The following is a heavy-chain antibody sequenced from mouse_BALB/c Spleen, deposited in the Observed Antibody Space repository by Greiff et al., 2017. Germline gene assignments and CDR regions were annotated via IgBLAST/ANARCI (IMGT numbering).Heavy chain of an antibody. J-gene: IGHJ1*01. V-gene: IGHV5-17*02. CDR1: GFTFSSFG. D-gene: IGHD2-10*02. CDR2: ISSGSSTI. CDR3: ARSKYGNFFYWYFDV. Sequence: EVQVVESGGGLVQPGGSRKLSCAASGFTFSSFGMHWVRQAPEKGLEWVAYISSGSSTIYYADTVKGRFTISRDNPKNTLFLQMTSLRSEDTAMYYCARSKYGNFFYWYFDVWGAGTTVTVSS.